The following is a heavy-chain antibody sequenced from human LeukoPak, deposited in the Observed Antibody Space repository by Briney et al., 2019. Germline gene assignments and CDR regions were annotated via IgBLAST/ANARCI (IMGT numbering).Heavy chain of an antibody. Sequence: ASVKVSCKASGYTFTSYYMHWVRQAPGQGLEWMGWMNPNSGNTGSAQKFQGRITMTRNTSITTAYMELSSLRSEDTAVYYCARRPLSLKLAVGYMDVWGKGTTVTVSS. D-gene: IGHD6-19*01. CDR1: GYTFTSYY. CDR3: ARRPLSLKLAVGYMDV. CDR2: MNPNSGNT. V-gene: IGHV1-8*02. J-gene: IGHJ6*03.